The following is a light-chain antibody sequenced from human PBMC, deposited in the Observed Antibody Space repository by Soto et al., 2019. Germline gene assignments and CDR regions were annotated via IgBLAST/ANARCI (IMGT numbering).Light chain of an antibody. CDR1: TIDVDSSNY. CDR3: CSYVTTFYV. Sequence: QSALTQPRSVSGSPGQSVTISCPGPTIDVDSSNYVSWYQQHPGKAPKLMIYDLSERPSGVPDRCYGCKSGSTASLTISGLQAEDEADYYCCSYVTTFYVFGSGTKVTVL. J-gene: IGLJ1*01. CDR2: DLS. V-gene: IGLV2-11*01.